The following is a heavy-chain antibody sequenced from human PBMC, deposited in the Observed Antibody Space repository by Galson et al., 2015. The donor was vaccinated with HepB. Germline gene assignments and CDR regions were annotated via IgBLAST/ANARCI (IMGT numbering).Heavy chain of an antibody. CDR3: AKGGPGRIFMMINRSLGFDP. V-gene: IGHV3-30*18. D-gene: IGHD3-16*01. J-gene: IGHJ5*02. CDR2: ISYDGSYK. CDR1: GLTFSNYG. Sequence: SLRLSCAASGLTFSNYGIHWVRQAPGKGLEWLAVISYDGSYKYYADSVKGRFTVSRDSSRSTLYLQMNSLGTEDTAVYYCAKGGPGRIFMMINRSLGFDPWGQGTLVTVSS.